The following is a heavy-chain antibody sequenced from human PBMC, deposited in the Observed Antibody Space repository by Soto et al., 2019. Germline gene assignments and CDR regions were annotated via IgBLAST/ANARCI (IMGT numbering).Heavy chain of an antibody. D-gene: IGHD2-15*01. CDR2: ISSSSSTI. CDR1: GFTFSSYS. Sequence: GGSLRLSCAASGFTFSSYSMNWVRQAPGKGLEWVSYISSSSSTIYYADSVKGRFTISRDNAKNSLYLQMNSLRDEDTAVYYCARGETVVVYYYYYGMDVWGQGTTVTVSS. J-gene: IGHJ6*02. CDR3: ARGETVVVYYYYYGMDV. V-gene: IGHV3-48*02.